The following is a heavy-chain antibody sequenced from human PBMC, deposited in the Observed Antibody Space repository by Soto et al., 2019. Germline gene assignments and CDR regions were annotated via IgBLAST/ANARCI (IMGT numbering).Heavy chain of an antibody. J-gene: IGHJ4*02. CDR2: ISSSSSTI. Sequence: EVQLVESGGGLVQPGGSLRLSCAASGFTFSSYSMNWVRQAPGKGLEWVSYISSSSSTIYYAASVKGRFTISRDTPKNSLYLQMNSLRAEDTAVYYCARDLNYGLFDYWGQGTMVTVSS. D-gene: IGHD4-17*01. V-gene: IGHV3-48*01. CDR1: GFTFSSYS. CDR3: ARDLNYGLFDY.